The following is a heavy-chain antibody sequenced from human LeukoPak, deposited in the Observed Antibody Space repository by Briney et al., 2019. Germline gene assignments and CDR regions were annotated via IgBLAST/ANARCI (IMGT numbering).Heavy chain of an antibody. J-gene: IGHJ4*02. CDR1: GFTFSSYA. CDR3: AKDDVLRYFDWLPKFDY. Sequence: PGGSLRLSCAASGFTFSSYALSWVRQAPGKGLEWVSAISGSGGSTYYADSVKGRFTISRDNSKNTLYLQMNSLRAEDTAVYYCAKDDVLRYFDWLPKFDYWGQGTLVTVSS. D-gene: IGHD3-9*01. V-gene: IGHV3-23*01. CDR2: ISGSGGST.